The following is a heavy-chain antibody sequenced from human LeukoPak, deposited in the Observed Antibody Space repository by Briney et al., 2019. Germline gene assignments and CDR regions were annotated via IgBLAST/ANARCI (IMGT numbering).Heavy chain of an antibody. V-gene: IGHV3-11*01. CDR1: GFTFSDYY. J-gene: IGHJ4*02. CDR3: ARYSGSYYRSDFDC. Sequence: PGGSLRLSCAASGFTFSDYYMSWIRQAPGKGLEWISYISSSGSTIYYADSVKGRFTISRDNAKNSLYLQMNSLRAEDTAVYYCARYSGSYYRSDFDCWGQGTLVTVSS. D-gene: IGHD1-26*01. CDR2: ISSSGSTI.